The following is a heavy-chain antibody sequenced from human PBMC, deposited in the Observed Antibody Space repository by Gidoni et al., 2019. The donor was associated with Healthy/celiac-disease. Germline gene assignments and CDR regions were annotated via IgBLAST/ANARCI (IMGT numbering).Heavy chain of an antibody. CDR3: ATDGIVGATTAVVDY. CDR2: INSDGSRT. CDR1: GFTFSSYW. Sequence: EVQLVESGGGLVQPGGSLRLSCAASGFTFSSYWMHWVRQAPGKGLVWVSRINSDGSRTSYADSVKGRFTISRDNAKNTLYLQMNSLRAEDTAVYYCATDGIVGATTAVVDYWGQGTLVTVSS. V-gene: IGHV3-74*01. D-gene: IGHD1-26*01. J-gene: IGHJ4*02.